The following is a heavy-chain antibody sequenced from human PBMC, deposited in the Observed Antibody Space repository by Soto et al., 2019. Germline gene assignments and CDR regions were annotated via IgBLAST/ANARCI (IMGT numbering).Heavy chain of an antibody. CDR3: ERVTFGDHFDF. D-gene: IGHD3-16*01. CDR1: GYRFTTYG. V-gene: IGHV1-18*01. Sequence: ASVKVSCKVSGYRFTTYGINWVRQAPGQGLEWVGWFNPDNQNTNYAQKFQDGVSLTTDSSTNTAYMELRDLRSDDTAVYYCERVTFGDHFDFWGQGSLVTVSS. CDR2: FNPDNQNT. J-gene: IGHJ4*02.